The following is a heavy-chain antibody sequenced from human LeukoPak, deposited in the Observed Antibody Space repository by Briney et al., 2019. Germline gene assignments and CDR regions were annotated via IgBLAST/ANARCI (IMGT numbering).Heavy chain of an antibody. J-gene: IGHJ4*02. V-gene: IGHV4-4*07. CDR2: IYTGGTT. D-gene: IGHD3-10*01. Sequence: SETLSLTCTVSGGSTINYFRSWIRQPAGKGLEWIGHIYTGGTTHYHPSLNNRVTISLDTSKSQFSLHLNSVTAADTAVYYCARAEGSGSGAYTLDYWGQGILVAVSS. CDR3: ARAEGSGSGAYTLDY. CDR1: GGSTINYF.